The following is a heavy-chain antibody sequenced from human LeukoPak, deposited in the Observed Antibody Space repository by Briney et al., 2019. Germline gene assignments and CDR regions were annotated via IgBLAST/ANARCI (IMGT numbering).Heavy chain of an antibody. Sequence: PSGTLSLTCAVSGDSISNNWWSWVRQSPGKGLEWIGQIFHRGIPNYNPSLQSRVSMAIDKSSSQLSLRVNSVTAADTAVYYCARVMGASWFFYLDVWGKGTTVTVSS. D-gene: IGHD3-16*02. CDR1: GDSISNNW. V-gene: IGHV4-4*02. J-gene: IGHJ6*03. CDR3: ARVMGASWFFYLDV. CDR2: IFHRGIP.